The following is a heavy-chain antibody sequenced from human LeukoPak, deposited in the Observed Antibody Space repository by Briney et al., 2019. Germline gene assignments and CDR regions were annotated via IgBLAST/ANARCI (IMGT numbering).Heavy chain of an antibody. D-gene: IGHD3-10*01. V-gene: IGHV3-23*01. Sequence: SGGSLRLSCAASGFTFSSYSMSWVRQAPGKGLGWVSAISSSGDSTYYADSVKGRFTISRDNSKNTLYLQMNSLRAEDTAIYYCARGSGSWGRDIDPWGQGTLVTVSS. CDR3: ARGSGSWGRDIDP. J-gene: IGHJ5*02. CDR2: ISSSGDST. CDR1: GFTFSSYS.